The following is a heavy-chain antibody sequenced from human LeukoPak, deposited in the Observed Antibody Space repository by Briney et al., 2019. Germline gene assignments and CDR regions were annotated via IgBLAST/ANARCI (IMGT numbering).Heavy chain of an antibody. J-gene: IGHJ2*01. CDR1: GASISDYY. CDR3: ARDYDSSGLRYFDL. CDR2: IYYTGTT. Sequence: SETLSLTCTVSGASISDYYWSWIRQPPGKGLEWIGYIYYTGTTKYNPSLTSGVTISVDTSKSQFSLKLSSVTAADTAVYYCARDYDSSGLRYFDLWGRGTLVTVSS. V-gene: IGHV4-59*01. D-gene: IGHD3-22*01.